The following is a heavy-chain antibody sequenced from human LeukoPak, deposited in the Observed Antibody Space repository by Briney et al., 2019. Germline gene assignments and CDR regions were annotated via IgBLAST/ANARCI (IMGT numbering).Heavy chain of an antibody. CDR1: GFTFSTYW. CDR2: IKGDGSEK. CDR3: AKDTPFGGN. Sequence: PGGSLRLSCAASGFTFSTYWMSWVRQAPGKGLEWVANIKGDGSEKNYVGSVKGRFTISRDNAKNSLYLQMNSLRAEDTAVYYCAKDTPFGGNWGQGTQVTVSS. V-gene: IGHV3-7*01. D-gene: IGHD1-26*01. J-gene: IGHJ4*02.